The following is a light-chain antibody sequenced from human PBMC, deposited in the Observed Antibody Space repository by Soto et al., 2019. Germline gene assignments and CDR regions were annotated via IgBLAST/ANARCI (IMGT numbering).Light chain of an antibody. V-gene: IGKV3-20*01. Sequence: EIVLTQSPGTLSLSPGERATLSCRASQSVSSSYLAGYQQKPGQAHRLLIYGASSRATGIPDRFSGSGSGTDFTLTISRLEPEDFAVYYCQQYGSSPQTFGQGTKLEIK. CDR2: GAS. J-gene: IGKJ1*01. CDR1: QSVSSSY. CDR3: QQYGSSPQT.